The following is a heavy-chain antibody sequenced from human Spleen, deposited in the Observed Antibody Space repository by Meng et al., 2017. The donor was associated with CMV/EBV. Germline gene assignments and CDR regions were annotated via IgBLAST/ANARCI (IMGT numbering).Heavy chain of an antibody. Sequence: KVSCKASGSTLKNYAISWVRQAPGQGLEWMGGDIPISGSAKYGQEFQGRVTFTTDESTSTAYMELSSLRSEDTALYYCARDISGLFDFWGQGTLVTVSS. CDR2: DIPISGSA. J-gene: IGHJ4*02. D-gene: IGHD3-22*01. CDR3: ARDISGLFDF. V-gene: IGHV1-69*05. CDR1: GSTLKNYA.